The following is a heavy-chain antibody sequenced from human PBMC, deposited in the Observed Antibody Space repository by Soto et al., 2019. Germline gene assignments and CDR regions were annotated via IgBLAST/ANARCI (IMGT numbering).Heavy chain of an antibody. D-gene: IGHD6-19*01. CDR1: GGSISSGGYY. J-gene: IGHJ6*02. V-gene: IGHV4-31*03. Sequence: SATLSLTCTVSGGSISSGGYYWRWIRQHPGKGLEWIGYIYYSGSTYYNPSLKSRVTISVDTSKNQFSLKLSSVTAADTAVYYCARVGRGWYYYYYGMDVWGQGTTVTVSS. CDR3: ARVGRGWYYYYYGMDV. CDR2: IYYSGST.